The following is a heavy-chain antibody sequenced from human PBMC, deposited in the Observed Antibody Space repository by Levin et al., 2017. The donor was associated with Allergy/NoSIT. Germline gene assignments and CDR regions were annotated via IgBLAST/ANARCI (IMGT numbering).Heavy chain of an antibody. Sequence: GGSLRLSCAASGFTVSNNYMSWVRQAPGKGLEWVSVIYNAGSTYYADSVKGRFTISRDNSKNTLYLQMNSLRAEDTAVYYCAREPHYSQGHSWGQGTLVTVSS. CDR3: AREPHYSQGHS. V-gene: IGHV3-53*01. D-gene: IGHD4-11*01. J-gene: IGHJ4*02. CDR2: IYNAGST. CDR1: GFTVSNNY.